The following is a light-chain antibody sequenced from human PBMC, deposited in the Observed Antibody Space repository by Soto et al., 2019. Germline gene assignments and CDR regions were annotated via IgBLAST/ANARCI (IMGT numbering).Light chain of an antibody. Sequence: DIQMTQSPSTLSASVGDRVTITCRASQSISTYLSWYHQEPRKAPRLVIYAASSLQSGVSSRFSGSGSGTDFTLTMSSLQCGDFGTYYCQQAFTYPDTFGQGTRLEIK. V-gene: IGKV1-39*01. CDR3: QQAFTYPDT. J-gene: IGKJ5*01. CDR1: QSISTY. CDR2: AAS.